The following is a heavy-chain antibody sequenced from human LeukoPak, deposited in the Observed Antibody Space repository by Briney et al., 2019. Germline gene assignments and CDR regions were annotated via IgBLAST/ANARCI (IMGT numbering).Heavy chain of an antibody. Sequence: GGSLRLSCAASAFTFSNYFMHWVRQAPGKGLEWVAVIASDGSHTFYVESMKGRFTISRDNSKKTLYLQMNSLRAEDTAVYFCARERQDTIVHSGAFDIWGQGTMVTVSS. V-gene: IGHV3-30-3*01. CDR2: IASDGSHT. CDR3: ARERQDTIVHSGAFDI. D-gene: IGHD3-10*01. CDR1: AFTFSNYF. J-gene: IGHJ3*02.